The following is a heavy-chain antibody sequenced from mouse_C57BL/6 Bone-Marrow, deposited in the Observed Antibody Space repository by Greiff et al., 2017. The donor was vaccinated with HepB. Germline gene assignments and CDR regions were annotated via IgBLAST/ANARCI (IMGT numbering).Heavy chain of an antibody. Sequence: QVQLKQPGAELVKPGASVKLSCKASGYTFTSYWMHWVKQRPGRGLEWIGRIDPNSGGTKYNEKFKSKATLTVDTPSSTAYLQRSSLTSEDSAVYYCARDNPIAYWGQGTLVTVSA. CDR2: IDPNSGGT. CDR3: ARDNPIAY. D-gene: IGHD1-3*01. CDR1: GYTFTSYW. J-gene: IGHJ3*01. V-gene: IGHV1-72*01.